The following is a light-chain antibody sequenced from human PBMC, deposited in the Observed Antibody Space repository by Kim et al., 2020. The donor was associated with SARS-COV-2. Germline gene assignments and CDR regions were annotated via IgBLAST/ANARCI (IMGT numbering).Light chain of an antibody. CDR2: DVN. CDR3: SSYAGTNNFYV. J-gene: IGLJ1*01. CDR1: SSGVGGYNF. V-gene: IGLV2-8*01. Sequence: QSATISCTGTSSGVGGYNFVSWHQQHPGKAPKLIIYDVNNRPSAVPNRFSGSKSGNTASPTVSGLQAEDEADYYCSSYAGTNNFYVFGTGTKVTVL.